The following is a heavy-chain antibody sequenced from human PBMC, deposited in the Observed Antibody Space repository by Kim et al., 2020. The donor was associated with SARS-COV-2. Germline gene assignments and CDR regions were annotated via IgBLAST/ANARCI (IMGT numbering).Heavy chain of an antibody. CDR2: IYYSGST. D-gene: IGHD3-9*01. Sequence: SETLSLTCTVSGGSISSYYWSWIRQPPGKGLEWIGYIYYSGSTNYNPSLKSRVTISVDTSKNQFSLKLSSVTAADTAVYYCARHRPGPYYDILTGYKRIGLRYYGMDVWGQGTTVTVSS. V-gene: IGHV4-59*08. J-gene: IGHJ6*02. CDR1: GGSISSYY. CDR3: ARHRPGPYYDILTGYKRIGLRYYGMDV.